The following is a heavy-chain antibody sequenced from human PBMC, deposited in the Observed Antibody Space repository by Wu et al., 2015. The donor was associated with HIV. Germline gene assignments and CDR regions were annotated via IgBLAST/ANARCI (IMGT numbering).Heavy chain of an antibody. V-gene: IGHV1-2*02. CDR2: ISPNSGDT. CDR1: GYTFTVYY. D-gene: IGHD3-10*01. Sequence: QVQLVQSGAEVKMPGASVKVSCKASGYTFTVYYIHWVRQAPGQGLEWLGWISPNSGDTDYVQNFQGRVTMTRDTSISTAYMELSRLRSDDTAVYYCARWLPXWNNYYPSYYFDYWGQGALVTVSS. CDR3: ARWLPXWNNYYPSYYFDY. J-gene: IGHJ4*02.